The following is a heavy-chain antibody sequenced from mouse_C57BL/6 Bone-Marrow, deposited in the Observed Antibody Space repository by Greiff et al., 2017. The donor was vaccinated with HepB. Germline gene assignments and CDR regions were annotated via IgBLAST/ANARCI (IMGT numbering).Heavy chain of an antibody. CDR2: IYPGSGST. CDR1: GYTFTSYW. CDR3: ANFYYDYDGWFAY. V-gene: IGHV1-55*01. J-gene: IGHJ3*01. Sequence: VQLQQSGAELVKPGASVKMSCKASGYTFTSYWITWVKQRPGQGLEWIGDIYPGSGSTNYNEKVKSKATLTVDTSSSTAYMQLSSLTSEDSAVYYCANFYYDYDGWFAYWGQGTLVTVSA. D-gene: IGHD2-4*01.